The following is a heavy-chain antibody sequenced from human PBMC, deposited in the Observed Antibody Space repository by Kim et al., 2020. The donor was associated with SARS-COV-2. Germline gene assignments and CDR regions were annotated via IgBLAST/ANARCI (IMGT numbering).Heavy chain of an antibody. J-gene: IGHJ4*01. D-gene: IGHD2-2*01. CDR3: ARGPYCSSTSCSMADY. V-gene: IGHV4-34*01. CDR1: GGSFSGYY. CDR2: INHSGST. Sequence: SETLSLTCAVSGGSFSGYYWSWIRQPPGKGLEWIGEINHSGSTKYNPALKNRVTISVDTSQNQFSLKLSSVTAADTAVYYCARGPYCSSTSCSMADYWGQGTLVTGCS.